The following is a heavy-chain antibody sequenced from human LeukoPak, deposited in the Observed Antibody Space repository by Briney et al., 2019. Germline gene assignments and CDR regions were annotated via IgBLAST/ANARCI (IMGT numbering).Heavy chain of an antibody. D-gene: IGHD2-2*01. CDR1: GVSISTYY. J-gene: IGHJ6*02. CDR2: IYYSGST. Sequence: SETLSLTCTVSGVSISTYYWSWIRQPPGKGLEWIGYIYYSGSTNYNPSLKSRVTISVDTSKNQFSLKVSSVTAADTAVYYCARTLYRCSSTSCYAGYYYYGMDVWGQGTTVTVSS. CDR3: ARTLYRCSSTSCYAGYYYYGMDV. V-gene: IGHV4-59*01.